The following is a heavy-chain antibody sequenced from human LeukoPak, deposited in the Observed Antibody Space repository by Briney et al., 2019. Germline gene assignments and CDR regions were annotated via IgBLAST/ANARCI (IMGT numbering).Heavy chain of an antibody. CDR3: ARARGVFDFWSGYYRFNWFDP. Sequence: SETLSLTCAVYGGSFSGYYWSWLRQPPGKGLEWIGEINHSGSTNYTPSLKSRVTISVDTSKNQFSRKLSSVTAADTAVYYGARARGVFDFWSGYYRFNWFDPWGQGTLVTVSS. CDR2: INHSGST. V-gene: IGHV4-34*01. D-gene: IGHD3-3*01. J-gene: IGHJ5*02. CDR1: GGSFSGYY.